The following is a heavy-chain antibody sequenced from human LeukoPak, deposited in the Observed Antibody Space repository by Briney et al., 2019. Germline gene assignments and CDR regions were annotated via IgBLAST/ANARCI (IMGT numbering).Heavy chain of an antibody. J-gene: IGHJ4*02. CDR1: GGSISSGGYY. CDR2: IYYSGST. Sequence: SETLSLTCTVSGGSISSGGYYWSWIRQHPGKGLEWIGYIYYSGSTYYNPSLKSRVTISVDTSKNQFSLKLSPVTAADTAVYYCARAGEARGWYDYWGQGTLVTVSS. CDR3: ARAGEARGWYDY. D-gene: IGHD6-19*01. V-gene: IGHV4-31*03.